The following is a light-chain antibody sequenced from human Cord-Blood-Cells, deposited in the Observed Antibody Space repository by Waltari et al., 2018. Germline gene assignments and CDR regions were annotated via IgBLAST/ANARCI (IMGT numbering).Light chain of an antibody. CDR1: SSTIGSNY. J-gene: IGLJ3*02. Sequence: QSVLTQPPSASGTPGQRVTIPCSGSSSTIGSNYVYWYQQLPGTAPKRLIYRNNQRPSGVPDRFSGSKSGTSASLAISGLRSEDEADYYCAAWDDSLSGPVWVFGGGTKLTVL. CDR2: RNN. CDR3: AAWDDSLSGPVWV. V-gene: IGLV1-47*01.